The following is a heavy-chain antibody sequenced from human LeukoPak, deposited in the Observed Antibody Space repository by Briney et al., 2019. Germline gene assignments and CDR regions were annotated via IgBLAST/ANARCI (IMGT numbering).Heavy chain of an antibody. CDR2: INHSGST. D-gene: IGHD1-26*01. J-gene: IGHJ4*02. CDR3: ASLVGATGH. V-gene: IGHV4-34*01. Sequence: SETLSLTCAVYGGSFSGYYWSWIRQPPGKGLEWIGEINHSGSTNYNPSLKSRVTISVDTSKNQFSLKLSSVTAADTAVYYCASLVGATGHWGQGTLVTVSS. CDR1: GGSFSGYY.